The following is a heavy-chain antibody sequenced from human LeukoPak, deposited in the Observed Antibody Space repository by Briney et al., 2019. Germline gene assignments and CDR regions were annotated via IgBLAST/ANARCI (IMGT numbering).Heavy chain of an antibody. D-gene: IGHD5-18*01. J-gene: IGHJ3*02. CDR2: IYYSGST. CDR1: VGSLISYY. V-gene: IGHV4-59*08. CDR3: AAHVRVVTAMVMAFDI. Sequence: SGALSLTRMVSVGSLISYYWSSIRRPPGKGGEGMGYIYYSGSTNYNPSLKRRVTISVDTSNNQFSQKLRSVTAADAAVYYCAAHVRVVTAMVMAFDIWGQGTMVTVSS.